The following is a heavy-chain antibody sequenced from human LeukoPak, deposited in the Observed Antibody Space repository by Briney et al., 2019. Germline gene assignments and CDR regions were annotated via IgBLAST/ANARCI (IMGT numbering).Heavy chain of an antibody. CDR2: IYYSGST. D-gene: IGHD6-19*01. Sequence: SETLSLTCTVSGGSISSSSYYWGWIRQPPGKGLEWIGSIYYSGSTYYNPSLKSRVTISVDTSKNQFSLKLSSVTAADTAVYYCARRDIAVAGTLDYWGQGTLVTVSS. CDR1: GGSISSSSYY. J-gene: IGHJ4*02. V-gene: IGHV4-39*01. CDR3: ARRDIAVAGTLDY.